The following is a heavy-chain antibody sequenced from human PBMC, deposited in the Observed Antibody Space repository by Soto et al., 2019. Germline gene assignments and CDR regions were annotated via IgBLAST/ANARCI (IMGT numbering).Heavy chain of an antibody. CDR2: ISYDGSNK. CDR3: AKDVRATSFVHAYYYYGMDV. J-gene: IGHJ6*02. V-gene: IGHV3-30*18. Sequence: GGSLRLSCAASGFTFSSYGMHWVRQAPGKGLEWVAVISYDGSNKYYADSVKGRFTISRDNSKNTLYLQMNSLRAEDTAVYYCAKDVRATSFVHAYYYYGMDVWGQGTTVTVSS. CDR1: GFTFSSYG. D-gene: IGHD3-16*02.